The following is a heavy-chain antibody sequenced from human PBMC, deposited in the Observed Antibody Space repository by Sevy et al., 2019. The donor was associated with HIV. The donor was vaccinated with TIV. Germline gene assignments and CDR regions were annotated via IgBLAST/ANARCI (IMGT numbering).Heavy chain of an antibody. D-gene: IGHD3-16*02. Sequence: GGSLRLSCTTSGFTFGDYGVSWFRQAPGKGLEWVGFIRTKPYGGTAQYAVSVKGRFTISRDDSKSITYLQMNSLKTEDTAVYYCTRNYLLITFGGRIVPGGGHSWGQGTLVTVSS. CDR1: GFTFGDYG. V-gene: IGHV3-49*03. CDR2: IRTKPYGGTA. J-gene: IGHJ4*02. CDR3: TRNYLLITFGGRIVPGGGHS.